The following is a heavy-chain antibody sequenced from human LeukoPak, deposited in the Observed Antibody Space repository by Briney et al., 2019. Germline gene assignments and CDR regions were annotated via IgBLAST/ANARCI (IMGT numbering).Heavy chain of an antibody. CDR3: AGPWDQVGFDP. Sequence: SVKVSCKASGGTFSSYAISWVRQAPGQGLEWMGGIIPIFGTANYAQKFQGRVTITADESTSTAYMELSSLRSDDTAVYYCAGPWDQVGFDPWGQGTLVSVSS. J-gene: IGHJ5*02. CDR1: GGTFSSYA. V-gene: IGHV1-69*13. D-gene: IGHD1-26*01. CDR2: IIPIFGTA.